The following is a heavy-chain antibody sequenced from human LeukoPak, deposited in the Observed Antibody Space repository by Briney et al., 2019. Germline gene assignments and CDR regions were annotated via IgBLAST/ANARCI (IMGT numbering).Heavy chain of an antibody. CDR3: TKGTLVRGFDY. CDR1: GFTFSNSA. Sequence: GGSLRLSCAASGFTFSNSAMSWVRQAPGMGLEWVSAITGSGDSTYYSDSVKGRFTISRDNSKNTLYLQMSSLRAENTAVYYCTKGTLVRGFDYWGQGTLVTVSP. D-gene: IGHD3-10*01. V-gene: IGHV3-23*01. CDR2: ITGSGDST. J-gene: IGHJ4*02.